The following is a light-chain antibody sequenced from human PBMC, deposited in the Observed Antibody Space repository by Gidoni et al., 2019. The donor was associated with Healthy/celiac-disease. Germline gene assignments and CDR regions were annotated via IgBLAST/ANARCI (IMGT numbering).Light chain of an antibody. CDR1: QSVSSN. J-gene: IGKJ4*01. CDR3: QQYNNWPPAT. Sequence: EIVMTQSPATLSVSPGERATLSCRASQSVSSNLAWYQQKPGQAPRILIYGASTRATGIPARFSGSGSGTEFTLTISSLQSEDFAVYYCQQYNNWPPATFGGXTKVEIK. CDR2: GAS. V-gene: IGKV3-15*01.